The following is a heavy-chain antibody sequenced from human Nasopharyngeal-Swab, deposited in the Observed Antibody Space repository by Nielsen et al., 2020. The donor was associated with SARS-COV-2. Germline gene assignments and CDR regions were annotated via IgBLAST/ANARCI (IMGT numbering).Heavy chain of an antibody. D-gene: IGHD3-3*01. CDR2: ISSSGSTI. Sequence: WIRQPPGKGLEWVSYISSSGSTIYYADSVKGRFTISRDNAKNSLYLQMNSLRAEDTAVYYCARAGNFWSGYYRSYYYGMGVWGQGTTVTVSS. J-gene: IGHJ6*02. V-gene: IGHV3-11*01. CDR3: ARAGNFWSGYYRSYYYGMGV.